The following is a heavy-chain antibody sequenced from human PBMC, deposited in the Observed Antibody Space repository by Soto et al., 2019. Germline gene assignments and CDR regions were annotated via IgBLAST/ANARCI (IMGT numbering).Heavy chain of an antibody. V-gene: IGHV3-74*01. J-gene: IGHJ4*02. Sequence: EVQLVESGGGLVQPGGSLRLSCAASGFTFSSYWMHWVRQAPGKGLVWVSRINSDGSSTSYADSVKGRFTISRDNAKNTLYLQMNSLRAEDTAVYYCARQPKYSYGLLPDVYFDYWGQGTLVTVSS. CDR2: INSDGSST. CDR1: GFTFSSYW. CDR3: ARQPKYSYGLLPDVYFDY. D-gene: IGHD5-18*01.